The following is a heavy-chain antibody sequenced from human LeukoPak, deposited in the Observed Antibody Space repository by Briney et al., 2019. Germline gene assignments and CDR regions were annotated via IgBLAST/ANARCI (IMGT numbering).Heavy chain of an antibody. D-gene: IGHD3-10*01. Sequence: SETLSLTCTVSGGSISSYYWSWTRQSPDKGLEWIGYVYHTGTTYYSPSLKSRVTILLDRSKNQFSLNLNSVTAADTAVYYCARSVLWFGDLAYWGQGILVTVSS. CDR1: GGSISSYY. CDR3: ARSVLWFGDLAY. CDR2: VYHTGTT. V-gene: IGHV4-59*01. J-gene: IGHJ4*02.